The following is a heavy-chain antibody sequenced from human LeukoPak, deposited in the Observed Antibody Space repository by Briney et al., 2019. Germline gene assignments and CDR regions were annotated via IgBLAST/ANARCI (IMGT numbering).Heavy chain of an antibody. J-gene: IGHJ4*02. CDR2: MNPNSGNT. V-gene: IGHV1-8*01. CDR3: ARRMVRGVRGQYYFDY. CDR1: GYTFTSYD. D-gene: IGHD3-10*01. Sequence: ASVKVSCKASGYTFTSYDINWVRQATGQGLEWMGWMNPNSGNTGYAQKFQGRVTMTRNTSISTAYMELSSLRSEDTAVYCCARRMVRGVRGQYYFDYWGQGTLVTVSS.